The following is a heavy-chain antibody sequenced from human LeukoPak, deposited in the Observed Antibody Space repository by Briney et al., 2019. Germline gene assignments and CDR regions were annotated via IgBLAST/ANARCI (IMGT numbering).Heavy chain of an antibody. CDR2: INPNSGGT. CDR1: GYTFTGYY. CDR3: ARGQWELLDEDYFDY. D-gene: IGHD1-26*01. V-gene: IGHV1-2*02. Sequence: ASVNVSCKASGYTFTGYYMHWVRQAPGQGREWMGWINPNSGGTNYAQKFQGRVTMTRDTSISTAYMELSRLRSDDTAVYYCARGQWELLDEDYFDYWGQGTLVTVSS. J-gene: IGHJ4*02.